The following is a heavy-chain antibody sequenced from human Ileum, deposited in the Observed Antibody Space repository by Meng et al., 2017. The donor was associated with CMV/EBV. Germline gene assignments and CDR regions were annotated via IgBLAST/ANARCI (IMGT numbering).Heavy chain of an antibody. CDR1: GFTFSSYA. D-gene: IGHD3-10*01. CDR2: ICGDGGCT. CDR3: VKYHYYDGELRRPGGFDY. J-gene: IGHJ4*02. Sequence: GESLKISCAASGFTFSSYAMTWVRQAPGKGLEWVSSICGDGGCTYYADSVRGRFTISRDNSKNTLSVQMNSLTAADTAVYYCVKYHYYDGELRRPGGFDYWGQGTLVTVSS. V-gene: IGHV3-23*01.